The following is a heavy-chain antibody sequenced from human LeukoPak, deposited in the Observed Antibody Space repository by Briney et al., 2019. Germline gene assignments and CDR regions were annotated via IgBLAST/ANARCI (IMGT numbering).Heavy chain of an antibody. Sequence: PSETLSLICAVYGGSFSGYYWGWIRQPPGKGLEWIGSIYYSGSTYYNPSLKSRVTISVDTSKNQFSLKLSSVTAADTAVYYCARQIVIPRESGDNWFDPWGQGTLVTVSS. D-gene: IGHD1-26*01. J-gene: IGHJ5*02. V-gene: IGHV4-39*01. CDR3: ARQIVIPRESGDNWFDP. CDR1: GGSFSGYY. CDR2: IYYSGST.